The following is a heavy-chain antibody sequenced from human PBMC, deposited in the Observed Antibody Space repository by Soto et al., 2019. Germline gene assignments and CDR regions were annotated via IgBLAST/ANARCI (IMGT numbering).Heavy chain of an antibody. V-gene: IGHV1-46*01. D-gene: IGHD5-12*01. CDR2: INPYDSTA. CDR3: AILQFYSGYRYAGDC. J-gene: IGHJ4*02. Sequence: QVQLVQSGAEVKKPGASVNISCKASGYTFTNYYVQWVRQAPGQGLEWMGTINPYDSTATYAQKIRGRVTMTRDPSTTTGYMELRSLESEDTAVYYCAILQFYSGYRYAGDCWGQGTLVIVSS. CDR1: GYTFTNYY.